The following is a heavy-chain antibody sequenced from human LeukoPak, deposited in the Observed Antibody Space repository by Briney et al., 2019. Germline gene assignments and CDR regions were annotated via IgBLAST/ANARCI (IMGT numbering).Heavy chain of an antibody. CDR1: GFTFSSYS. CDR3: ARGGKGFLLGAVDY. Sequence: GGSLGLSCAASGFTFSSYSMNWVRQAPGKGLEWVSYISSSSSTIYYADSVKGRFTISRDNAKNSLYLQMNSLRDEDTAVYYCARGGKGFLLGAVDYWGQGTLVTVSS. D-gene: IGHD6-19*01. V-gene: IGHV3-48*02. CDR2: ISSSSSTI. J-gene: IGHJ4*02.